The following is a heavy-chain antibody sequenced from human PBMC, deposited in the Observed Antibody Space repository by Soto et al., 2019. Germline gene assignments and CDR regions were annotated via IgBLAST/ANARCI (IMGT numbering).Heavy chain of an antibody. CDR2: IYHSGST. CDR3: ARAGGLGAVAVDY. D-gene: IGHD6-19*01. CDR1: GGSISSGGYS. J-gene: IGHJ4*02. V-gene: IGHV4-30-2*01. Sequence: QLQLQECGSGLVKPSQTLSLTCAVSGGSISSGGYSWGWIRQPPGKGLEWIGYIYHSGSTYYNPSLKSRVTISVDRSKNQFSLKLSSVTAADTAVYYCARAGGLGAVAVDYWGQGTLVTVSS.